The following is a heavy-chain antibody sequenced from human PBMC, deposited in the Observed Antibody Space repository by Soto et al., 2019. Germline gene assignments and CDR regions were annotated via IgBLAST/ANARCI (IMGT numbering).Heavy chain of an antibody. CDR2: IYPGDSDT. CDR3: VRPLDSSGWYDY. Sequence: GVPLRSWGQVSCYSSTSYWIGRVLQTPGKGVEWMGMIYPGDSDTRYSRSFQGQVTISSDKSISAAFLQWSSLKASDTAMSYCVRPLDSSGWYDYWGQRPLVSVYS. D-gene: IGHD6-19*01. V-gene: IGHV5-51*01. J-gene: IGHJ4*02. CDR1: CYSSTSYW.